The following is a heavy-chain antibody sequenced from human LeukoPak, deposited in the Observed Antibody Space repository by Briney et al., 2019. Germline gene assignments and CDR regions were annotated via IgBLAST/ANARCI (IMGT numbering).Heavy chain of an antibody. J-gene: IGHJ4*02. D-gene: IGHD5-18*01. CDR3: ARDKSTTMANFDY. CDR1: GFTFSSYS. CDR2: ISSSSSYI. V-gene: IGHV3-21*01. Sequence: GGSLRLSCAASGFTFSSYSMNWVRQAPGKGLEWVSSISSSSSYIYYADSVKGRFTISRDNANNSLYLQMNSLRAEDTAVYYCARDKSTTMANFDYWGQGTLVSVSS.